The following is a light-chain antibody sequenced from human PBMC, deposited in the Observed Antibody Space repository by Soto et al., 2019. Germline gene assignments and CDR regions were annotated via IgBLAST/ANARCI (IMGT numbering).Light chain of an antibody. Sequence: QSALTPPASVSGSPGQSITIFCAGTIRDIGAYNLVSWYQQHPGRAPKLILYEVRNRPSGSSFRFSGSKSVNTASLTISGLQAEDEDDYYCSSFTSISSLIFGGGTKLTFL. V-gene: IGLV2-14*01. CDR2: EVR. CDR1: IRDIGAYNL. CDR3: SSFTSISSLI. J-gene: IGLJ2*01.